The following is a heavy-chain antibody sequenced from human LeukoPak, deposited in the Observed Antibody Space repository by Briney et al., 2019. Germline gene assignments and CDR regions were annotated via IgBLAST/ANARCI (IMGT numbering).Heavy chain of an antibody. J-gene: IGHJ4*02. CDR2: INPNSGGT. CDR1: GYTFTGYY. V-gene: IGHV1-2*02. CDR3: ARAETLHSSSWYVY. D-gene: IGHD6-13*01. Sequence: APVKVSCKASGYTFTGYYMHWVRQAPGQGLEWMGWINPNSGGTNYAQKFQGRVTMTRDTSISTAYMELSRLRSDDTAVYYCARAETLHSSSWYVYWGQGTLVTVSS.